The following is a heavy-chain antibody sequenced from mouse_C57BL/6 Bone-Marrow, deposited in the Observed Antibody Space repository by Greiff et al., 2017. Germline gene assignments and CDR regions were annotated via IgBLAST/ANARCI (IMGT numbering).Heavy chain of an antibody. CDR2: IDPSDSYT. CDR1: GYTFTSYW. V-gene: IGHV1-50*01. CDR3: TRGDYDWYFDV. D-gene: IGHD2-4*01. Sequence: QVQLQQPGAELVKPGASVKLSCKASGYTFTSYWMQWVKQRPGQGLEWIGEIDPSDSYTNYNQKFKGKATLTVDTSSSTAYMQLSSLTNEDSAVYYCTRGDYDWYFDVWGTGTTVTVSS. J-gene: IGHJ1*03.